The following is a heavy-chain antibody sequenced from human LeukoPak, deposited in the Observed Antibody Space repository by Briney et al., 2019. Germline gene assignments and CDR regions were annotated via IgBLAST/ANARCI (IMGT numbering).Heavy chain of an antibody. CDR2: IIPIFGTA. D-gene: IGHD2-21*02. V-gene: IGHV1-69*13. Sequence: SVKVSCKASGGTFSSYAISWVRQAPGQGLERMGGIIPIFGTANYAQKFQGRVTITADESTSTAYMELSSLRSEDTAVYYCARELIVVVTAIPRVAAFDIWGQGTMVTVSS. CDR3: ARELIVVVTAIPRVAAFDI. CDR1: GGTFSSYA. J-gene: IGHJ3*02.